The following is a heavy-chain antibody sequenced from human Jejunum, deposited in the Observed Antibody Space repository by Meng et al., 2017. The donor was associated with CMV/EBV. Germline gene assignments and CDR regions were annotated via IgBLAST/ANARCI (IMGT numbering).Heavy chain of an antibody. J-gene: IGHJ4*02. V-gene: IGHV3-7*01. Sequence: LLPSCAASGFAFSDYWIDWFLQVPGKGLGWVANIKYDGREKYFVDSGAGRFTISGENSRNTLYLHMNSLRAEDTAVYYCTRQLDYWGQGTLVTVSS. D-gene: IGHD1-1*01. CDR1: GFAFSDYW. CDR2: IKYDGREK. CDR3: TRQLDY.